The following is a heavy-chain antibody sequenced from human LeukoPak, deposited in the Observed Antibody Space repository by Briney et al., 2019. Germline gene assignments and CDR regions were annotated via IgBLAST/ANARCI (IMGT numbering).Heavy chain of an antibody. V-gene: IGHV3-48*02. CDR3: ARGQYYYDSSGYT. CDR2: ISSSSSTI. CDR1: GFTFSSYS. D-gene: IGHD3-22*01. J-gene: IGHJ5*02. Sequence: GGSLRLSCAASGFTFSSYSMNWVRQAPGKGLEWASYISSSSSTIYYADSVKGRFTISRDNAKNSLYLQMNSLRDEDTAVYYCARGQYYYDSSGYTWGQGTLVTVSS.